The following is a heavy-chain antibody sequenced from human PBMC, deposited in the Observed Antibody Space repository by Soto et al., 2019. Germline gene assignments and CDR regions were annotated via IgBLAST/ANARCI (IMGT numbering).Heavy chain of an antibody. V-gene: IGHV3-33*01. J-gene: IGHJ6*02. D-gene: IGHD6-19*01. Sequence: GGSLRLSCAASGFIFSNFGMHWVRQAPGKXLEWVAVIWYDGSNEYYADSVKGRFTISKDNSKNTLYLQMNSLRAEDTAVYYCARDDIPGIAVATYRMDVWGQGTTVTVSS. CDR1: GFIFSNFG. CDR3: ARDDIPGIAVATYRMDV. CDR2: IWYDGSNE.